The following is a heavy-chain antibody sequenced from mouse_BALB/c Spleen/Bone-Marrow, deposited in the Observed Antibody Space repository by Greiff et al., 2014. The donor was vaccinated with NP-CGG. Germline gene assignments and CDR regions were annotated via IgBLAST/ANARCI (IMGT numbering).Heavy chain of an antibody. CDR1: DYTFTSYW. CDR2: IYPGSGST. J-gene: IGHJ4*01. V-gene: IGHV1S22*01. D-gene: IGHD2-4*01. CDR3: TRGDYPYFPMDY. Sequence: LQQSGSELVRPGASVKLSCKASDYTFTSYWMHWVKQRPGRGLEWIGNIYPGSGSTNYDEKFKNKATLTVDTSSSAAYMQLRSLTSEDSAVYCCTRGDYPYFPMDYWGQGTSVTVSS.